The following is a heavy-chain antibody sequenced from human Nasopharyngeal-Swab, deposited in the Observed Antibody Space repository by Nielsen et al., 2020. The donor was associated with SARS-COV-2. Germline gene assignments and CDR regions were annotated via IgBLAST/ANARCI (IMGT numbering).Heavy chain of an antibody. J-gene: IGHJ1*01. Sequence: GGSLRLSCAASEFTLSSYCMTWVRQAPGKGLEWVSVTEIGGITHYADSVKGRFTISRDSSTNTLYLQMNSLRVEDTAVYYCARDLGGGYCTTINCLGSWGQGTLVTVSS. CDR2: TEIGGIT. CDR3: ARDLGGGYCTTINCLGS. CDR1: EFTLSSYC. V-gene: IGHV3-53*01. D-gene: IGHD2-8*01.